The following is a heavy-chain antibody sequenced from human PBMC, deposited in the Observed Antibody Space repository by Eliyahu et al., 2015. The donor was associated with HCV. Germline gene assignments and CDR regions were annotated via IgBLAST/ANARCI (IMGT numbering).Heavy chain of an antibody. V-gene: IGHV3-49*04. Sequence: EVQLVESGGGLVRPGRSLRLSCTSSEFSLRDHSVSWVRQAPGKGLEWVAFIRSEANGGTTEYAASVKGRFNISRDDSKGIMYLQMDSLKIEDTAVYYCTRVDAPMPPQLGYFDLWGRGTLVTVSS. J-gene: IGHJ2*01. CDR1: EFSLRDHS. CDR2: IRSEANGGTT. D-gene: IGHD5-18*01. CDR3: TRVDAPMPPQLGYFDL.